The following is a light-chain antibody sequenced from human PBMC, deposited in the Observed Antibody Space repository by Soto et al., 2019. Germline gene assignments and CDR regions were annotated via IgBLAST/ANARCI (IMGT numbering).Light chain of an antibody. Sequence: EIVLTQSPGTLFLSPGARATLSCRASQSVSTSSLAWYQQKGGQAPRLLIHGASSRATGIPDRFSGSGSGTDFTLTISRLEPEDFAVYYCQQYGSSPRTFGQGTKVDIK. CDR2: GAS. J-gene: IGKJ1*01. CDR3: QQYGSSPRT. CDR1: QSVSTSS. V-gene: IGKV3-20*01.